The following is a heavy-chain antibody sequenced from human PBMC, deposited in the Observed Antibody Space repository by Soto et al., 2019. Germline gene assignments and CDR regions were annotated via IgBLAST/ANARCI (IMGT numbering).Heavy chain of an antibody. CDR2: IIPIPGTA. J-gene: IGHJ6*02. CDR1: GGTFGSYA. D-gene: IGHD2-2*01. CDR3: ARSQGSSTSLEIYYYYYYGMDV. V-gene: IGHV1-69*01. Sequence: QVQLVQSGAEVKKPGSSVKVSCKASGGTFGSYAISWVRQAPGQGLEWMGGIIPIPGTANYAQKFQGRVTIAADESTSTAYMELRSRRSEDTAVDYCARSQGSSTSLEIYYYYYYGMDVWGQGTTVTVSS.